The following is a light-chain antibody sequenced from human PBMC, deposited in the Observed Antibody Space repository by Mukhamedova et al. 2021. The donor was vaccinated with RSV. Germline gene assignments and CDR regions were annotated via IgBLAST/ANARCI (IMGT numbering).Light chain of an antibody. CDR3: QQYGSSPFT. CDR1: QSVSSSY. CDR2: GAS. J-gene: IGKJ3*01. Sequence: GERATLSCRASQSVSSSYLAWYQQKPGQAPRLLIYGASSRATGIPDRFSGSGSGTAFTLTISRLEPEDFAVYYCQQYGSSPFTFG. V-gene: IGKV3-20*01.